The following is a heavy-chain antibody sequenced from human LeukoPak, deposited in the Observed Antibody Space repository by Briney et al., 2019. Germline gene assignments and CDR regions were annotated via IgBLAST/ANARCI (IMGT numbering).Heavy chain of an antibody. J-gene: IGHJ4*02. CDR3: ARDPSLRVTLDY. CDR1: GFTFSHYG. V-gene: IGHV3-33*01. CDR2: IWYDGNNK. Sequence: GGSLRLSCAASGFTFSHYGMHWVRQAPGKGLEWVAIIWYDGNNKYYADPVKGRFTISRDNSKNTLYLQMNSLRPEDTAIYYCARDPSLRVTLDYWGQGTLVTVSS. D-gene: IGHD5/OR15-5a*01.